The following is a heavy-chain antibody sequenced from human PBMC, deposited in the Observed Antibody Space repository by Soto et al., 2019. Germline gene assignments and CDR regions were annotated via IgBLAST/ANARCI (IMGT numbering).Heavy chain of an antibody. V-gene: IGHV3-30*18. J-gene: IGHJ6*02. CDR2: ISYDGSNK. Sequence: GALRLSCAASGFTFSSYGMHWVRQAPGKGLEWVAVISYDGSNKYYADSVKGRFTISRDNSKNTLYLQMNSLRAEDTAVYYCAKDHGGSLGVVTPTVMDVWGQGTTVTVSS. D-gene: IGHD3-3*01. CDR3: AKDHGGSLGVVTPTVMDV. CDR1: GFTFSSYG.